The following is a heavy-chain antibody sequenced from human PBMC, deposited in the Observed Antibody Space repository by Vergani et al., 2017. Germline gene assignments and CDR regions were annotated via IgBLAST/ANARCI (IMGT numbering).Heavy chain of an antibody. J-gene: IGHJ5*02. V-gene: IGHV3-7*01. D-gene: IGHD3-22*01. CDR1: GFIFSHYW. CDR3: ARINYYGSSGYSLTRWHNWFDP. CDR2: INHDGSEK. Sequence: EVQLVESGGGFVQPGGSLRLSCAASGFIFSHYWMSWVRQAPGKGLEWVANINHDGSEKYYVDSVKGRFTISRDNAKNSLYLQMNSLRAADTALYYCARINYYGSSGYSLTRWHNWFDPWGQGTLITFSS.